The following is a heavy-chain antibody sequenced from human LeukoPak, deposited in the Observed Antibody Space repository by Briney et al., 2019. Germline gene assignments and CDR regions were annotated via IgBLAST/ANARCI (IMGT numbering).Heavy chain of an antibody. CDR2: IYYSGST. CDR3: ARGSCSGGSCYFDY. D-gene: IGHD2-15*01. CDR1: DGSISSGDYY. V-gene: IGHV4-30-4*01. J-gene: IGHJ4*02. Sequence: PSETLSLTCTVSDGSISSGDYYWRWIRQPPGKGLEWIGYIYYSGSTYYNPSLKSRVTISVDTSKNQFSLKLCSVTAADTAVYYCARGSCSGGSCYFDYWGQGTLVTVSS.